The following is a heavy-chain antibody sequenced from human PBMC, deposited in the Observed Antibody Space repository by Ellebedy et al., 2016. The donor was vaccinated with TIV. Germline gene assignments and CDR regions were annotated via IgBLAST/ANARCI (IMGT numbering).Heavy chain of an antibody. CDR3: ATGRMLLVSDTGLDH. J-gene: IGHJ4*02. Sequence: GGSLRLSXAASGFAFRQYVIHWVRQAPGKGLEWVAVLSYDGINKNYVESVKGRFSLSRDISKNTVYLQMNSLRAEDTAVYYCATGRMLLVSDTGLDHWGQGTLVTVSS. V-gene: IGHV3-30-3*01. CDR1: GFAFRQYV. CDR2: LSYDGINK. D-gene: IGHD2-21*01.